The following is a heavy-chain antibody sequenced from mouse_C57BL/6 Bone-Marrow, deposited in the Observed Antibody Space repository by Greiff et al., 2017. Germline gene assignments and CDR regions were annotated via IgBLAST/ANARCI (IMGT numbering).Heavy chain of an antibody. V-gene: IGHV1-82*01. CDR3: ARGGNYFY. CDR1: GYAFSSSW. J-gene: IGHJ2*01. Sequence: QVQLKESGPELVKPGASVKISCKASGYAFSSSWMNWVKQRPGKGLEWIGRIYPGDGDTNYNGKFKGKATLTADKSSSTAYMQLSSLTSEDSAVYFCARGGNYFYWGQGTTLTVSS. D-gene: IGHD2-1*01. CDR2: IYPGDGDT.